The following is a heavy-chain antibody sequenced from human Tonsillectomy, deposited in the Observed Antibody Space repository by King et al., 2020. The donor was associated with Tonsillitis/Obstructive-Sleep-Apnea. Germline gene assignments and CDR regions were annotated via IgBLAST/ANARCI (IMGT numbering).Heavy chain of an antibody. D-gene: IGHD3-3*01. J-gene: IGHJ4*02. CDR2: INHSGST. CDR1: GGSFSGYY. V-gene: IGHV4-34*01. Sequence: VKLQQWGAGLLKPSETLSLTCAVYGGSFSGYYWSWIRQPPGKGLEGIGEINHSGSTNYNPSLKSRVTISVDTSKNQFSLTLSSVTAADTAVYYCASRGHALEWLLFRGYYFDYWGQGTLVTVSS. CDR3: ASRGHALEWLLFRGYYFDY.